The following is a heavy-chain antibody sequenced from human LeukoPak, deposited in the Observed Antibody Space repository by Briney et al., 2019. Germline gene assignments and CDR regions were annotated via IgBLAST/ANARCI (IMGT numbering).Heavy chain of an antibody. Sequence: PGGSLRLSCAASGFTLSDYYMSWIRQAPGTGLEWVSYISSSGSTIYYADSVKGRFTISRDNAKNSLYLQMNSLRAEDTAVYYCARVQRYCSGGSCYSGLDYWGQGTLVTVSS. V-gene: IGHV3-11*04. CDR3: ARVQRYCSGGSCYSGLDY. D-gene: IGHD2-15*01. J-gene: IGHJ4*02. CDR1: GFTLSDYY. CDR2: ISSSGSTI.